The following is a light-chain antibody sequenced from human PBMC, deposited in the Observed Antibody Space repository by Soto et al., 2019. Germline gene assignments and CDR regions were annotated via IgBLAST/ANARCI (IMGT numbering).Light chain of an antibody. J-gene: IGKJ5*01. CDR1: QPVSSNF. CDR2: GVS. CDR3: QRYANSPGT. Sequence: ENVLTQSPRTRALSRGRIAPLSCRASQPVSSNFLAWYQQKPGQAPRLLIYGVSSRASGIPDRFVGSGSGTVLALPLNRSSPLDFALYYCQRYANSPGTLGQGTRLEI. V-gene: IGKV3-20*01.